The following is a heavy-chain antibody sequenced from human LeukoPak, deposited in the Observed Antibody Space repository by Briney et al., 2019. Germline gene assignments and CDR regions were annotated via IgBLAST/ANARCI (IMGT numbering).Heavy chain of an antibody. CDR1: GGSISSGGYS. D-gene: IGHD5-18*01. V-gene: IGHV4-30-2*01. Sequence: PSQTLSLTCAVSGGSISSGGYSWSWIRQPPGKGLEWIGYIYHSGSTYYNPSLKSRVTISVDRSKNQFSLKLGSVTAADTAVYYCARVIQLWYFDYWGQGTLVTVSS. CDR3: ARVIQLWYFDY. J-gene: IGHJ4*02. CDR2: IYHSGST.